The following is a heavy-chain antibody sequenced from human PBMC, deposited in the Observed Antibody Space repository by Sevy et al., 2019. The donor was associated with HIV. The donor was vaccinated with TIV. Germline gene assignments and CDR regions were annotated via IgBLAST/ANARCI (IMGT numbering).Heavy chain of an antibody. V-gene: IGHV3-21*01. CDR2: ISGLSNYK. CDR1: GFTFTDFY. Sequence: GGSLRLSCAASGFTFTDFYLIWVRQAPGKGLEWVSSISGLSNYKFYADSMKGRFTISRDNAENSIYLQMNSLRAEDTAVYFCARRGPSTVHDAFDIWGQGTMVTVSS. CDR3: ARRGPSTVHDAFDI. D-gene: IGHD4-17*01. J-gene: IGHJ3*02.